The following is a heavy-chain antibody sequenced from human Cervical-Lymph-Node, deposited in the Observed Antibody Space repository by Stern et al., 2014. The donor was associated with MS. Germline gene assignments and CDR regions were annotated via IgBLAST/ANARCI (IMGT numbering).Heavy chain of an antibody. CDR3: VRDHYNILTGYYIDY. CDR2: IHSGGYT. J-gene: IGHJ4*02. D-gene: IGHD3-9*01. CDR1: GFTVSSNY. V-gene: IGHV3-53*01. Sequence: VHLVESGGGLTQPGGSLRLSCATSGFTVSSNYMSWARQAPGKGLEWVSVIHSGGYTFYVDSVKGRFSISRDNSKNTLYLQMNSLRAEDTAVYYCVRDHYNILTGYYIDYWGQGTLVTVSS.